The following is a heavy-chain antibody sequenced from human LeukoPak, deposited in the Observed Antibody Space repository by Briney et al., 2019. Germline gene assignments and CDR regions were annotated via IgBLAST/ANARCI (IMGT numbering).Heavy chain of an antibody. J-gene: IGHJ6*03. CDR2: IYYSGST. D-gene: IGHD5-12*01. Sequence: SETLSLTCTVSGGSISSYYWSWIRQPPGKGLEWIGYIYYSGSTNYNPSLKSRVTISVDTSKNQFSLKLSSVTAADTAVYYCARKVVAKGYYYYYTDVWGKGTTVTVSS. V-gene: IGHV4-59*08. CDR3: ARKVVAKGYYYYYTDV. CDR1: GGSISSYY.